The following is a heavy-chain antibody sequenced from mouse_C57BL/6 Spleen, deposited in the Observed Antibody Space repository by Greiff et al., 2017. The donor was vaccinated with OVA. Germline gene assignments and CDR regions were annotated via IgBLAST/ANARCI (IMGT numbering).Heavy chain of an antibody. J-gene: IGHJ3*01. CDR1: GYTFTSYW. CDR3: ARSGDDYDEGPH. CDR2: IDPSDSYT. D-gene: IGHD2-4*01. V-gene: IGHV1-69*01. Sequence: VQLQQPGAELVMPGASVKLSCKASGYTFTSYWMHWVKQRPGQGLEWIGEIDPSDSYTNYNQKFKGKSTLTVDKSSSTAYMQLSSLTSEDSAVYYCARSGDDYDEGPHWGQGTLVTVSA.